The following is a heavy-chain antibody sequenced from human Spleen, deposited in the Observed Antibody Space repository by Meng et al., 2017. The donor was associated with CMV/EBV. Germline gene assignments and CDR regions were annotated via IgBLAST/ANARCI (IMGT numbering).Heavy chain of an antibody. CDR1: GFSFRDYA. CDR2: MYTANTAT. J-gene: IGHJ4*02. V-gene: IGHV3-23*03. CDR3: ARGVGGGSSSFDY. Sequence: GESLKISCAASGFSFRDYAMSWVRQAPGKGPEWVSIMYTANTATHYQDSVKGRFTISRDNYKNTLYLQMRSLRAEDTAFYYCARGVGGGSSSFDYWGQGRLVTVS. D-gene: IGHD1-26*01.